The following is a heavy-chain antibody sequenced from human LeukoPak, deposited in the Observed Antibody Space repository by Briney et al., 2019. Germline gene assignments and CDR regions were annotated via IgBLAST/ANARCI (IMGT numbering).Heavy chain of an antibody. CDR1: GGSISSYS. CDR3: TRESGAFSPFGF. J-gene: IGHJ4*02. V-gene: IGHV4-59*12. Sequence: SETLSLTCTVSGGSISSYSWSWIRQPPGKGLEWIGHIYYSGSTNYNPSLKSRVSMSIDKSKNHLSLEVTSVTAADTAIYYCTRESGAFSPFGFWGQGTLLTVSS. D-gene: IGHD1-26*01. CDR2: IYYSGST.